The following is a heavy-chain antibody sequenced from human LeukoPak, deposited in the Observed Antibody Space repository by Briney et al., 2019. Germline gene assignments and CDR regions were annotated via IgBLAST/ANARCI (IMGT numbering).Heavy chain of an antibody. CDR3: ARDPGNGGYED. Sequence: GGSLRLSCAASEFTFSSYEMNWVRQAPGKGLEWVSYISSSGSTIYYADSVKGRFTISRDNAKNSLYLQTNSLRAEDTAVYYCARDPGNGGYEDWGQGTLVTVSS. J-gene: IGHJ4*02. V-gene: IGHV3-48*03. D-gene: IGHD5-12*01. CDR2: ISSSGSTI. CDR1: EFTFSSYE.